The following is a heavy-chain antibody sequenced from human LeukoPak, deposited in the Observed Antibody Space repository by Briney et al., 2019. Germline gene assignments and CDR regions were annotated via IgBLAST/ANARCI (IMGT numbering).Heavy chain of an antibody. V-gene: IGHV3-23*01. Sequence: PGGSLRLSCAASGFTFSSYAMSRVRQAPGKGLEWVSAISGSGGSTYYADSVKGRFTISRDNSKNTLYLQMNSLRAEETAVYYCAKVQGYCSRTSCYRPYYYYYGMDVWGQGTTVTVSS. J-gene: IGHJ6*02. CDR2: ISGSGGST. CDR3: AKVQGYCSRTSCYRPYYYYYGMDV. D-gene: IGHD2-2*02. CDR1: GFTFSSYA.